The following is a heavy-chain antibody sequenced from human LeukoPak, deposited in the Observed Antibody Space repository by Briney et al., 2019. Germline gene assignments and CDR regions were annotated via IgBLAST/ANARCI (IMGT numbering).Heavy chain of an antibody. J-gene: IGHJ4*02. CDR3: AKDRGWFGGSLANFDY. Sequence: GGSLRLSCSTSGFTFSNYGEGRVRQAPGKGLEWVSALSGDGASTYYAGTVKCRFTISIDNPKNTLDVQLNSLRAEDTAVYYCAKDRGWFGGSLANFDYWGQGTLVTVSS. D-gene: IGHD3-10*01. V-gene: IGHV3-23*01. CDR2: LSGDGAST. CDR1: GFTFSNYG.